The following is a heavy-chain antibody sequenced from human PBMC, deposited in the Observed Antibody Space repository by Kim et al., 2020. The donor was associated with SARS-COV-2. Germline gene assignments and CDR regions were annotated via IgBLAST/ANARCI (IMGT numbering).Heavy chain of an antibody. D-gene: IGHD2-2*01. CDR2: ISGGGGDT. CDR1: GFTFSSFA. J-gene: IGHJ4*01. CDR3: AKGDCSSRNCYTTDH. Sequence: GGSLRLSCAASGFTFSSFAMSWVRQAPGKGPEWVSTISGGGGDTNYADSVKGRFTISRDDSKNTLYVQMNSLRAEDTAVYYCAKGDCSSRNCYTTDHWGRGKLVTLAS. V-gene: IGHV3-23*01.